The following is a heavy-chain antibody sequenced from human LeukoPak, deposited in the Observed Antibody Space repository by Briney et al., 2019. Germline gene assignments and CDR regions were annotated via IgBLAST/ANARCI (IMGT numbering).Heavy chain of an antibody. J-gene: IGHJ5*02. V-gene: IGHV4-31*03. CDR2: IYYSGST. CDR1: GGSISSGGYY. D-gene: IGHD6-13*01. CDR3: ARDGAAAGVLGFDP. Sequence: KSSETLSLTCTVSGGSISSGGYYWSWIRQHPGKGLEWIGYIYYSGSTYYNPSLKSRVTISVDTSENQFSLKVSSVTAADTAVYYCARDGAAAGVLGFDPWGQGTLVTVSS.